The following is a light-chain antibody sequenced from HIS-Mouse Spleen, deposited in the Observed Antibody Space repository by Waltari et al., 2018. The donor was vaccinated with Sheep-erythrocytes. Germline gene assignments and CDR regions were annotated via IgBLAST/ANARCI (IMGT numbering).Light chain of an antibody. CDR2: LGS. Sequence: DIVMTQSPLSLPVTPGEPASICCRSSQSLLHSNGYNYLDWYLQKPGQSPKLLIYLGSNRASGVPDRFSGSGSGTDFTLKISRVEAEDVGVYYCMQALQTPRTFGQGTKLEIK. CDR1: QSLLHSNGYNY. CDR3: MQALQTPRT. V-gene: IGKV2-28*01. J-gene: IGKJ2*01.